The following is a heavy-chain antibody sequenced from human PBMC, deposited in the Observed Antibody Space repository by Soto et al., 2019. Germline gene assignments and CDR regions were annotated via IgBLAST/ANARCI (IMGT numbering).Heavy chain of an antibody. CDR1: GFTVSSNY. J-gene: IGHJ4*02. Sequence: EVQLVESGGGLVQPGGSLRLSCAASGFTVSSNYMSWVRQAPGKGLEWVSVIYSGGSTYYADSVKGRFTISRDNSKNTLYLQMNSLRAEDTAVYYCARDGIDYGDYVWVWWGQGTLVTVSS. D-gene: IGHD4-17*01. CDR3: ARDGIDYGDYVWVW. CDR2: IYSGGST. V-gene: IGHV3-66*01.